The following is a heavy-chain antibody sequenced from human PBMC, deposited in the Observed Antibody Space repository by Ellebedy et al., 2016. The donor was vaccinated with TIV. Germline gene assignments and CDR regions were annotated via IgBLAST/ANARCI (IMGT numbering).Heavy chain of an antibody. Sequence: GESLKISCVASGFTFSSYSMNWVRQAPGKGLDWISYISSTSSPIYYADSVKGRFTISRDNAKNSLYLQMNSLRDEDTAVYYCATLTSLRGYWGQGTLVTVSS. D-gene: IGHD2-2*01. V-gene: IGHV3-48*02. CDR3: ATLTSLRGY. CDR2: ISSTSSPI. CDR1: GFTFSSYS. J-gene: IGHJ4*02.